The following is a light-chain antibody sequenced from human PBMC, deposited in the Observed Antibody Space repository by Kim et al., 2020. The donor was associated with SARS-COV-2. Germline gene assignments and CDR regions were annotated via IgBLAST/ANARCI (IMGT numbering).Light chain of an antibody. CDR1: SSDVGSYNL. V-gene: IGLV2-23*02. Sequence: GQSITISCTGTSSDVGSYNLVSWYQHHPGKAPKLMIYEVSKRPSGVSNRFSGSKYGNTASLTISGLQAEDEVDYYCCSYAGSSTYVFGGGTQLTVL. J-gene: IGLJ2*01. CDR3: CSYAGSSTYV. CDR2: EVS.